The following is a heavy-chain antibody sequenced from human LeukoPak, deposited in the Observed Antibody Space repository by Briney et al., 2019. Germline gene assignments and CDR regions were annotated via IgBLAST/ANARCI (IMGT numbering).Heavy chain of an antibody. Sequence: GGSLRLSCAASGFTVSSNYMSWVRQAPGKGLEWVSVIYSGGSTYYADSVKGRFTISRDDSQNTLYLQMNSLKTEDTAVYYCTTELSSILDKFHWGQGTLVTVSS. D-gene: IGHD2/OR15-2a*01. V-gene: IGHV3-53*01. CDR3: TTELSSILDKFH. J-gene: IGHJ4*02. CDR2: IYSGGST. CDR1: GFTVSSNY.